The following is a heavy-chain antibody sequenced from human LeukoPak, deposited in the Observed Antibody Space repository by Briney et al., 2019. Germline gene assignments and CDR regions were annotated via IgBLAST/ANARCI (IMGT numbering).Heavy chain of an antibody. Sequence: SETLSLTCSVSGGSISSDYWGWIRQPPGKGLEWIAYVHNSGITRYNPSLKSRVTISIDTSKNQFSLKLNSVTAADTAVYYCAGYGSGSYYKAFDYWGQGTLVTVSS. CDR3: AGYGSGSYYKAFDY. CDR2: VHNSGIT. J-gene: IGHJ4*02. D-gene: IGHD3-10*01. V-gene: IGHV4-59*01. CDR1: GGSISSDY.